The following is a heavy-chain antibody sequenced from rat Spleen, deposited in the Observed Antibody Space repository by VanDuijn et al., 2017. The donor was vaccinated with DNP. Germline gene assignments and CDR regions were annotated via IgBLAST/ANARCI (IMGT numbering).Heavy chain of an antibody. CDR3: ARLRLEWEVRAMDA. Sequence: EVQLQESGPGLVKPSQSLSLTCSVTGFSITSRYRWNWIRKFPGNKLEWMGYINSAGSTNCNQTLKGRISITRDTSKNQFFLQVNSVTTEDTATYYCARLRLEWEVRAMDAWGQGTSVTVSS. J-gene: IGHJ4*01. CDR2: INSAGST. V-gene: IGHV3-3*01. D-gene: IGHD1-1*01. CDR1: GFSITSRYR.